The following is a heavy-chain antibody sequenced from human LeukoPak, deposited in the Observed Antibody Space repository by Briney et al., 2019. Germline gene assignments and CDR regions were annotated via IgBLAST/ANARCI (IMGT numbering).Heavy chain of an antibody. CDR2: ISGGGNT. CDR1: GFTFSSYG. J-gene: IGHJ4*02. V-gene: IGHV3-53*01. D-gene: IGHD3-22*01. Sequence: PGGSLRLSCAASGFTFSSYGMSWVRQAPGKGLEWVSVISGGGNTYYADSVKGRFTISRDISKNTLYLQMNGLRAEDTAVYYCAREVRGYYFDYWGQGTLVTVSS. CDR3: AREVRGYYFDY.